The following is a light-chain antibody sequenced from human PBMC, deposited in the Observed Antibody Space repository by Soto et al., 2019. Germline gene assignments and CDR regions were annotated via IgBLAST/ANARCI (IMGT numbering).Light chain of an antibody. J-gene: IGKJ4*01. Sequence: ETVMTQSPATLSVSPGDRATLSCSASQSVSYNLAWYQQKPGQAPRLLIYDASTRATGIPARFSGSASGTEFTLTISSLLSEDFAVYYCQQYNNWPLTFXGGTKVDIK. CDR3: QQYNNWPLT. CDR2: DAS. CDR1: QSVSYN. V-gene: IGKV3D-15*01.